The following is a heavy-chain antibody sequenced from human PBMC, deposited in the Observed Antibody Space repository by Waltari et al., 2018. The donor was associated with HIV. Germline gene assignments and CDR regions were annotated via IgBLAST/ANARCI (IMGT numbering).Heavy chain of an antibody. V-gene: IGHV3-7*01. Sequence: EVQLVESGGGLVQPGGSLRLSCAASGFTFSSYWMSWVRQAPGKGLEWVANIKQDGSEKYYVDSVKGRFTISRDNAKNSLYLQMNSLRAEDTAVYYCARDRGSSGAYFDYWGQGTLVTVSS. CDR3: ARDRGSSGAYFDY. CDR2: IKQDGSEK. J-gene: IGHJ4*02. CDR1: GFTFSSYW. D-gene: IGHD6-13*01.